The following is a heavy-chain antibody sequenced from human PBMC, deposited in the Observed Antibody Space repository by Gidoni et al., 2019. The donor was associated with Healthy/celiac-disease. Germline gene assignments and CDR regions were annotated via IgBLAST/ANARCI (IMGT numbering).Heavy chain of an antibody. CDR1: GFTFDDYA. J-gene: IGHJ4*02. V-gene: IGHV3-9*01. CDR3: AKGQGIAAADQFDY. D-gene: IGHD6-13*01. CDR2: ISWNSGSI. Sequence: EVQLVESGGGLVQPGRSLRLSCAASGFTFDDYAMHWVRQAPGKGLEWVSGISWNSGSIGYADSVKGRFTISRDNAKNSLYLQMNRLRAEDTALYYCAKGQGIAAADQFDYWGQGTLVTVSS.